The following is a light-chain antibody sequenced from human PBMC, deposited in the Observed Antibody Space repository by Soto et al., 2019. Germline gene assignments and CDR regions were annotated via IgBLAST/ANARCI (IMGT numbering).Light chain of an antibody. CDR2: DAS. J-gene: IGKJ5*01. CDR1: ESVDFH. CDR3: QKRSNWPPIT. V-gene: IGKV3-11*01. Sequence: VLTQSPATLSLSPGKRATLSCRASESVDFHLAWYQQKPGQAPRLLIYDASVRATGTPARFSGSGSGTAFTLTISRLEPEDFAVYYCQKRSNWPPITFGQGTRLEIK.